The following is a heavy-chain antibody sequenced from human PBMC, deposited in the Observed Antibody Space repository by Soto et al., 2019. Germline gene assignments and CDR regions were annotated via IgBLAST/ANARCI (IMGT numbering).Heavy chain of an antibody. Sequence: VQLVQSGAEVKKPGASVKVSCKASGYTFSNFGISWVRLAPGQGLEWMGWITAYNGNTHYAQNFQGRVTMTTDTSTSTAYMDLRSLRSDDTAIYSCARFGRGFSSAFDFDYLGQGTLVTVSS. CDR1: GYTFSNFG. D-gene: IGHD5-18*01. CDR3: ARFGRGFSSAFDFDY. CDR2: ITAYNGNT. J-gene: IGHJ4*02. V-gene: IGHV1-18*01.